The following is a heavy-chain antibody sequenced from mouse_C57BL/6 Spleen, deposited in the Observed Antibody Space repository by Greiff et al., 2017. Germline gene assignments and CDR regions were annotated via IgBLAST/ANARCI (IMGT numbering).Heavy chain of an antibody. CDR1: GYAFSSYW. CDR2: IYPADGDT. V-gene: IGHV1-80*01. D-gene: IGHD2-1*01. Sequence: VQLQQSGAELVKPGASVKISCKASGYAFSSYWMNWVKQRPGKGLEWIGQIYPADGDTNYNGKFKGKATLTAAKSSSTAYMQLSSLTSEDSAVXCCARGYSTIIEGFDYWGQGTTLTVAS. J-gene: IGHJ2*01. CDR3: ARGYSTIIEGFDY.